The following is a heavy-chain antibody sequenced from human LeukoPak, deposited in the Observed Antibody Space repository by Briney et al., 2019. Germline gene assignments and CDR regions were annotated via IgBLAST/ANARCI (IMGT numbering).Heavy chain of an antibody. V-gene: IGHV1-2*04. CDR2: INPNSGGT. J-gene: IGHJ4*02. D-gene: IGHD6-13*01. Sequence: ASVKVSCKASGYTFTSYDINWVRQATGQGLEWMGWINPNSGGTNYAQKFQGWVTMTRDTSISTAYMELSRLRSDDTAVYYCARVPQAYSSSWEGYFDYWGQGTLVTVSS. CDR3: ARVPQAYSSSWEGYFDY. CDR1: GYTFTSYD.